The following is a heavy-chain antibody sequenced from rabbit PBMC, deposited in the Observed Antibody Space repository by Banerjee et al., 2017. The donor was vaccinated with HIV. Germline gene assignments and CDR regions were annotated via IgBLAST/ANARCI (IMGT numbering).Heavy chain of an antibody. CDR2: IYTGIGTT. J-gene: IGHJ4*01. CDR1: GFTISSSVY. Sequence: QSLEESGGGLVQPGASLTLTCKASGFTISSSVYMCWVRQAPGKGLEWIGCIYTGIGTTYYASWAKGRFTISKTSSTTVTLQMTSLTAADTATYFCARDVTWGDWELWGPGTLVTVS. V-gene: IGHV1S40*01. D-gene: IGHD4-1*01. CDR3: ARDVTWGDWEL.